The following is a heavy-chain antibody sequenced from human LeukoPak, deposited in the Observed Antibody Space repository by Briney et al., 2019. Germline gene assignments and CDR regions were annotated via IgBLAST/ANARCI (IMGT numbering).Heavy chain of an antibody. Sequence: GESMKISCKGSGYTFTSYYMHWVRQAPGQGLEWMGIINPSGGSTSYAQKFQGRVTMTRDTSTSTVYMELSSLRSEDTAVYHCARDLYPLWDEAAILRSYYFDYWGQGTLVTVSS. D-gene: IGHD2-2*01. J-gene: IGHJ4*02. V-gene: IGHV1-46*01. CDR2: INPSGGST. CDR3: ARDLYPLWDEAAILRSYYFDY. CDR1: GYTFTSYY.